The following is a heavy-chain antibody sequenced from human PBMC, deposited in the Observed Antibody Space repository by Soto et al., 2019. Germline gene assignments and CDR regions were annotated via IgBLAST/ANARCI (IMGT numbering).Heavy chain of an antibody. CDR3: ARGAHGDYGNY. V-gene: IGHV4-34*01. D-gene: IGHD4-17*01. J-gene: IGHJ4*02. CDR1: GGSFSGSS. CDR2: INHRGST. Sequence: QVQLQQWGAGLLKPSETLSLTCAVYGGSFSGSSWGWIRQPPGKGLEWIGEINHRGSTNYNPSLRSRVTISVDTCKNQFSLKLSSVTAADTAVYYCARGAHGDYGNYWGQGTLVTVSS.